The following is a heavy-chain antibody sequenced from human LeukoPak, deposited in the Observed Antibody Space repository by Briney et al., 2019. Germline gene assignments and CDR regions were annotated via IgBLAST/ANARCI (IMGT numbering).Heavy chain of an antibody. V-gene: IGHV3-7*04. D-gene: IGHD2/OR15-2a*01. J-gene: IGHJ4*02. CDR3: AREYFYTFDY. Sequence: GGSLRLSCAASGFSFSTYWMAWVRQTPGKGLEWVATIDGDGSARDYVDSVKGRFTISRENGKNSLFLQMDSLTAEDTAAYYCAREYFYTFDYWGQGTLVTVSS. CDR1: GFSFSTYW. CDR2: IDGDGSAR.